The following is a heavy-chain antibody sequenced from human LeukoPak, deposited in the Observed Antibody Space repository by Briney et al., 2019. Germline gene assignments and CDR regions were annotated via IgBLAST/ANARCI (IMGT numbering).Heavy chain of an antibody. V-gene: IGHV3-73*01. Sequence: PGGSLRLSCAASGFTFSGSAMHWVRQASGKGLEWVGRIRSKANSYATAYAASVKGRFTISRDDSKNTAYLQMNSLKTEDTAVYYCTRTGGSLKEDYWGQGTLVTVSS. CDR2: IRSKANSYAT. J-gene: IGHJ4*02. CDR1: GFTFSGSA. CDR3: TRTGGSLKEDY. D-gene: IGHD3-9*01.